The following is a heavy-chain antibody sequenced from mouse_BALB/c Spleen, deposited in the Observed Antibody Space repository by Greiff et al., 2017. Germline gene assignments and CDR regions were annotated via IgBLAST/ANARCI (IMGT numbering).Heavy chain of an antibody. CDR3: ARDSYGSAMDY. V-gene: IGHV5-6-3*01. J-gene: IGHJ4*01. CDR1: GFTFSSYG. Sequence: DVQLVESGGGLVQPGGSLKLSCAASGFTFSSYGMSWVRQTPDKRLELVATINSNGGSTYYPDSVKGRFTISRDNAKNTLYLQMSSLKSEDTAMYYCARDSYGSAMDYWGQGTSVTVSS. D-gene: IGHD1-1*01. CDR2: INSNGGST.